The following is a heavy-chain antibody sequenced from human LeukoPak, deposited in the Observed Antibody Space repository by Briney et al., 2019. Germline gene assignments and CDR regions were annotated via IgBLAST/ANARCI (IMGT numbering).Heavy chain of an antibody. CDR2: IYTSGST. V-gene: IGHV4-4*07. J-gene: IGHJ3*02. Sequence: SETLSLTCTVSGGSISSYYWSWIRQPAGKGLEWIGRIYTSGSTNYNPPLKSRVTMSVDTSKNQFSLKLSSVTAADTAVYYCARADPFFYDSSGHRAFDIWGQGTMVTVSS. CDR3: ARADPFFYDSSGHRAFDI. CDR1: GGSISSYY. D-gene: IGHD3-22*01.